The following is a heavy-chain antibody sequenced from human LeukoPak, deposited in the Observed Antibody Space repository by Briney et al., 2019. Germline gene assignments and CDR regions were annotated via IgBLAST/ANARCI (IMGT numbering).Heavy chain of an antibody. CDR3: AKTHHYYDILTGYFDY. D-gene: IGHD3-9*01. V-gene: IGHV3-30*02. CDR2: IRYDGSNK. J-gene: IGHJ4*02. CDR1: GFTFSSYG. Sequence: PGGSLRLSCAASGFTFSSYGMHWVRQAPGKGLEWVAFIRYDGSNKYYADSVRGRFTISRDNSKNTLYLQMNSLRAEDTAVYYCAKTHHYYDILTGYFDYWGRGTLVTVSS.